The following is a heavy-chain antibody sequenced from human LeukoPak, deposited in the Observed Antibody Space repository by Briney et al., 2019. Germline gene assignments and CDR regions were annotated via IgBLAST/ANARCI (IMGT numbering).Heavy chain of an antibody. J-gene: IGHJ6*02. CDR3: ARFRYGSGSYYLYYYYYGMDV. CDR2: ISSSSSTI. D-gene: IGHD3-10*01. CDR1: GFTFSSYS. Sequence: GGSLRLSCAASGFTFSSYSMNWVRQAPGKGLEWVSYISSSSSTIYYADSAKGRFTISRDNAKNSLYLQMNSLRDEDTAVYYCARFRYGSGSYYLYYYYYGMDVWGQGTTVTVSS. V-gene: IGHV3-48*02.